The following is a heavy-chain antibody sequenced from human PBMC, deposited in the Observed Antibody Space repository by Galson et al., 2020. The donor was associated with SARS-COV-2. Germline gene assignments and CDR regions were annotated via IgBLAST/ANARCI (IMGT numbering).Heavy chain of an antibody. V-gene: IGHV2-70*11. CDR2: LHLAGDK. Sequence: GPTLVNPTQPLTLTYPFSVLSLSTTGMSVSWIRQPPGKALEWLPRLHLAGDKHYSTSLKTKFTISQDTSNNQVVLIMTNMDPVDTATYYGVRTWITRPASRALEYWGQGNRVTVSS. D-gene: IGHD3-10*01. CDR1: VLSLSTTGMS. J-gene: IGHJ4*02. CDR3: VRTWITRPASRALEY.